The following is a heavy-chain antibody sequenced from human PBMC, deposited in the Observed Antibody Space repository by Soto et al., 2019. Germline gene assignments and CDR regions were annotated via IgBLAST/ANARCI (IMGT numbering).Heavy chain of an antibody. CDR1: GGSISSGGYY. CDR2: IYYSGST. CDR3: ARDHATIFGGDYYYYGMDV. J-gene: IGHJ6*02. Sequence: SETLSLTCTVSGGSISSGGYYWSWIRQHPGKGLEWIGYIYYSGSTYYNPSLKSRVTISVDTSKNKFSLKLSSVTAADTAVYYCARDHATIFGGDYYYYGMDVWGQGTTVTVSS. D-gene: IGHD3-3*01. V-gene: IGHV4-31*03.